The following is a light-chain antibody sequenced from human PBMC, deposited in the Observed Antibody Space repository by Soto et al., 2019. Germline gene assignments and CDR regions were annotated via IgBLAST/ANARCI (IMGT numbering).Light chain of an antibody. CDR3: QQRSNWPPWT. Sequence: EIVLTQSPATLSLSPGERATLSCRASQSVSSYLAWYQQKPGQAPRLLIYDASNRATGIPARFSGSGSGTDFTLXISSLEPEDFAVYYCQQRSNWPPWTFGQGTKVEIK. V-gene: IGKV3-11*01. CDR2: DAS. CDR1: QSVSSY. J-gene: IGKJ1*01.